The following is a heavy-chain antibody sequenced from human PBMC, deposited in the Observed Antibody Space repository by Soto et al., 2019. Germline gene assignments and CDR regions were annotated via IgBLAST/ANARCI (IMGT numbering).Heavy chain of an antibody. V-gene: IGHV3-23*01. D-gene: IGHD3-10*01. J-gene: IGHJ3*02. CDR3: ARRNQGFGQLLFAFDI. Sequence: GGSLRLSGAACGFTFSSYSISWVRQAPWKGLESVSAISGSGGSTYYADSVKGRFTISRDNSKNTLYLQMNSLRAEDTAVYYCARRNQGFGQLLFAFDILGRGTMLAV. CDR1: GFTFSSYS. CDR2: ISGSGGST.